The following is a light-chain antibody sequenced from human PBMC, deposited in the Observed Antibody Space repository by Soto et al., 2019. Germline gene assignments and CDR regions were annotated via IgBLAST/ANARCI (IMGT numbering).Light chain of an antibody. CDR1: QDISNY. CDR3: QQYDNLPLT. CDR2: DAS. V-gene: IGKV1-33*01. J-gene: IGKJ4*01. Sequence: DIQMTQSPSSLSASVGDRVTITGQASQDISNYLNWYQQKPGKAPKLLIYDASNLERGVPSRFSGSGSGTDFTFTISSLQPEDTATYYCQQYDNLPLTFGGGTKVDIK.